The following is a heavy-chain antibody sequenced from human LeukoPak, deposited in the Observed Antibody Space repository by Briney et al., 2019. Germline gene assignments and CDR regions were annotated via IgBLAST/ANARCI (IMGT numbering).Heavy chain of an antibody. CDR3: ARDGSGSYYRDAFDI. CDR2: IYYSGST. D-gene: IGHD3-10*01. V-gene: IGHV4-31*03. J-gene: IGHJ3*02. Sequence: SETLSLTCTVSGGPISSGGYYWSWIRQPPGKGLEWIGYIYYSGSTYYNPSLKSRVTISVDTSKNQFSLKLSSGTAADTAVYYCARDGSGSYYRDAFDIWGQGTMVTVSS. CDR1: GGPISSGGYY.